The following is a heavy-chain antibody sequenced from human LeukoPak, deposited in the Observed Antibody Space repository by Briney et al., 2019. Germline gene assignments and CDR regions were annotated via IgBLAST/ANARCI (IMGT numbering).Heavy chain of an antibody. D-gene: IGHD3-22*01. J-gene: IGHJ4*02. Sequence: SETLSLTCTVSSGSISTSNYYWGWVRQPPGKALEWIGNIFYSGSTYYSPSLKSRVTISLDTSKNQFSLQLNSVTPEDTAVYCCARESENDYYDSSGYYAHWGQGTLVTVSS. CDR3: ARESENDYYDSSGYYAH. CDR2: IFYSGST. V-gene: IGHV4-39*07. CDR1: SGSISTSNYY.